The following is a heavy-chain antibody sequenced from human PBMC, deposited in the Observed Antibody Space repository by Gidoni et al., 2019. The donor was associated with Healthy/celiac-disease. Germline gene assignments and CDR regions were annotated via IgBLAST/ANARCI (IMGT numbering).Heavy chain of an antibody. CDR2: ISSSGGST. J-gene: IGHJ4*02. CDR3: AKGYSSGRIDY. V-gene: IGHV3-23*01. CDR1: GFTFSTYV. D-gene: IGHD6-19*01. Sequence: EVQLLESGGGLGQPGGSLRLSCAACGFTFSTYVMSWVRQAPGKGLEWVSTISSSGGSTYYADSVKGRFTISRDNSKNTLYLQMNSLRVEDTAVYYCAKGYSSGRIDYWGQGTLVTVSS.